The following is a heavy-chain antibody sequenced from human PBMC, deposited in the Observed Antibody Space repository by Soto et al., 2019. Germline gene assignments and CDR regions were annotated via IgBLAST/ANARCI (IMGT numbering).Heavy chain of an antibody. D-gene: IGHD4-4*01. J-gene: IGHJ4*02. Sequence: PGESLKISCEGSRSSFSNHWIAWVRQMPGKGLEWMGIIYPGDSDTRYSPSFQGQVTISADKSISTAYLQWSSLKASDTAMYYCATLLPTRIYYTNSDYWGQGTLVTVSS. CDR2: IYPGDSDT. CDR1: RSSFSNHW. CDR3: ATLLPTRIYYTNSDY. V-gene: IGHV5-51*01.